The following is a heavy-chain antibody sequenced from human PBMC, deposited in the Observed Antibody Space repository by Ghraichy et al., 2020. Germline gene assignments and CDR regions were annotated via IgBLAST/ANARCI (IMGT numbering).Heavy chain of an antibody. J-gene: IGHJ4*02. CDR3: ARGDPILWYFDY. CDR1: GGTFSSYA. D-gene: IGHD2-21*01. V-gene: IGHV1-69*13. Sequence: SVKISCKASGGTFSSYAISWVRQAPGQGLEWMGGIIPIFGTANYAQKFQGRVTITADESTSTAYMELSSLRSEDTAVYYCARGDPILWYFDYWGQGTLVTVSS. CDR2: IIPIFGTA.